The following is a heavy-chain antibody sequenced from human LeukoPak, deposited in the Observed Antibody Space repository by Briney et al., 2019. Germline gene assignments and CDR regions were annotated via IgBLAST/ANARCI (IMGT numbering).Heavy chain of an antibody. CDR1: GGSISSNSYY. V-gene: IGHV4-61*01. J-gene: IGHJ4*02. D-gene: IGHD4-17*01. CDR3: ARNGDYVHYYFDY. CDR2: IYYSGST. Sequence: PSQTLSLTCTVSGGSISSNSYYWSWIRQPPGKGLEWIGYIYYSGSTNYNPSLKSRVTISVDTSKNQFSLKLSSVTAADTAVYYCARNGDYVHYYFDYWGQGTLVTVSS.